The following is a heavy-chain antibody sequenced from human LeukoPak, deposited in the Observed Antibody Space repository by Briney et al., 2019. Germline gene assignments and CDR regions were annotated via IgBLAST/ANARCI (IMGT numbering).Heavy chain of an antibody. CDR2: INWNGGST. CDR1: GFTFDDYG. Sequence: GGSLRLSCAASGFTFDDYGMSWVRQAPGKGLEWVSGINWNGGSTGYADSVKGRFAISRDNAKNSLYLQMNSLRAEDTALYYCARGRYCSSTSCYGSRVGYYYYMDVWGKGTTVTVSS. J-gene: IGHJ6*03. V-gene: IGHV3-20*04. D-gene: IGHD2-2*01. CDR3: ARGRYCSSTSCYGSRVGYYYYMDV.